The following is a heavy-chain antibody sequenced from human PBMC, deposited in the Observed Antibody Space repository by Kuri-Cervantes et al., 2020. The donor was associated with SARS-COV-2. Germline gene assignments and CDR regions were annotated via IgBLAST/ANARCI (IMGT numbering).Heavy chain of an antibody. CDR2: INHSGST. Sequence: GSLRLSCAVYGGSFSGYYWSWIRQPPGKGLEWIGEINHSGSTNYNPSLKRRVTISVDTSKNQFSLKLSSVTAADTAVYYCARVGHHFSTDFWSGYREASNWFDPWGQGTLVTVSS. CDR3: ARVGHHFSTDFWSGYREASNWFDP. J-gene: IGHJ5*02. V-gene: IGHV4-34*01. CDR1: GGSFSGYY. D-gene: IGHD3-3*01.